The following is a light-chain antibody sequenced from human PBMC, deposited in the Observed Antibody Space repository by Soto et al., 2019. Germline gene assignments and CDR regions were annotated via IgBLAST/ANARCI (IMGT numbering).Light chain of an antibody. J-gene: IGKJ4*01. CDR1: QSVYKNF. V-gene: IGKV3-20*01. CDR2: GAS. Sequence: EIVLTQSPGTLSLSPGERATLSCRASQSVYKNFLAWYHQQPGQAPRLLINGASNRATGIPDRFSGSGSGTGFSLTIDRLEPEDFAVYFCQQDGSSPPTFGGGTKGAIQ. CDR3: QQDGSSPPT.